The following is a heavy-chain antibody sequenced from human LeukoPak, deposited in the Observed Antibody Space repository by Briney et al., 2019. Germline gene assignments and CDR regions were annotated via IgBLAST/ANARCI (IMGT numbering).Heavy chain of an antibody. J-gene: IGHJ4*02. D-gene: IGHD2/OR15-2a*01. Sequence: SVKVSCKASGGTFSSYAISWVRQAPGQGLEWMGGIIPIFGTANYAQKFQGRVTITADESMSTAYMELSSLRSEDTAVYYCAMQLGQEVIHDYWGQGTLVTVSS. CDR2: IIPIFGTA. CDR3: AMQLGQEVIHDY. V-gene: IGHV1-69*13. CDR1: GGTFSSYA.